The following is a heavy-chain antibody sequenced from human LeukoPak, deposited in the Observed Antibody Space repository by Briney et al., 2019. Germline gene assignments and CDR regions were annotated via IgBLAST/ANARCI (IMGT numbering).Heavy chain of an antibody. V-gene: IGHV3-23*01. CDR1: GFTFSTYA. CDR2: ISGSGDRT. Sequence: PGGSLRLSCAASGFTFSTYAISWVRQAPGKGLEWVASISGSGDRTYYTDSGKGRFTISRDNSKNTLYLQMDSLRAEYTAVYNCAKDRCIDCSSGSCYLDWFDPWGQGTLVTVSS. D-gene: IGHD2-2*01. J-gene: IGHJ5*02. CDR3: AKDRCIDCSSGSCYLDWFDP.